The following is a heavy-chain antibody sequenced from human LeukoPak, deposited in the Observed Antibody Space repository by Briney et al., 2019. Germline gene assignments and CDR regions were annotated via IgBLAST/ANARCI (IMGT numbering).Heavy chain of an antibody. CDR3: AKGRGYDFWSGYCDY. D-gene: IGHD3-3*01. J-gene: IGHJ4*02. CDR2: ISYDGSDK. Sequence: PGGSLRLSCAAYGFTFSSYGMHWVRQAPGKGLEWVAVISYDGSDKHYGDSVKGRFTISRDNSKNTLYLQMNGLRAEDTAVYYCAKGRGYDFWSGYCDYWGQGTLVTVSS. V-gene: IGHV3-30*18. CDR1: GFTFSSYG.